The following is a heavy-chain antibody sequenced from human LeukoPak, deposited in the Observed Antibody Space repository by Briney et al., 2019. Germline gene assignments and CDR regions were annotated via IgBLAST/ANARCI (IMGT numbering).Heavy chain of an antibody. CDR3: AKEIDTLGTNAFDI. J-gene: IGHJ3*02. CDR1: GFXFDDYA. CDR2: ISGDGGST. V-gene: IGHV3-43*02. Sequence: GGSLRLSCAASGFXFDDYAMHWVRQAPGKGLEWVSLISGDGGSTYYADSVRGRFTISRDNSKNSLYLQMDSLRTEDTAFYYCAKEIDTLGTNAFDIWGQGTMVTVSS. D-gene: IGHD2-15*01.